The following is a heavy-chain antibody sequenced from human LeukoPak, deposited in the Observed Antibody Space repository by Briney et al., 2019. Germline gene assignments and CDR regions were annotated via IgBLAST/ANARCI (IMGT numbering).Heavy chain of an antibody. V-gene: IGHV1-2*04. J-gene: IGHJ3*02. CDR3: ARYSSGWYGVDLAFDI. D-gene: IGHD6-19*01. CDR1: GYTFTGYY. Sequence: VKVSCKASGYTFTGYYMHWVRQAPGQGLEWMGWINPNSGGTNYAQKFQGWVTMTRDTSISTAYMELSRLRSDDTAVYYCARYSSGWYGVDLAFDIWGQGTMVTVSS. CDR2: INPNSGGT.